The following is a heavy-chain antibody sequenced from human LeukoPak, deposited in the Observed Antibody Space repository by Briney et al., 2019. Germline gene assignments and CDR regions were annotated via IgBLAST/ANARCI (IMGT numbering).Heavy chain of an antibody. J-gene: IGHJ4*02. CDR3: ARGNNDYVWGSYRRPGAFYY. CDR1: GGSFSGYY. D-gene: IGHD3-16*02. CDR2: MNQSGST. V-gene: IGHV4-34*01. Sequence: NPSETLSLTCAVYGGSFSGYYWSWVRQPPGKGLEWIGEMNQSGSTNYTPSLNSRVTISVATSKHQFSLKLSSVTAADTAVYYCARGNNDYVWGSYRRPGAFYYWGQGTLVTVSS.